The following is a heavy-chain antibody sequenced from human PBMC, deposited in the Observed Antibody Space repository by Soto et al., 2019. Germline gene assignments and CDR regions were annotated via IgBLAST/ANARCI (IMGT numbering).Heavy chain of an antibody. V-gene: IGHV3-11*01. CDR3: VRPYYSSSWFPFDR. D-gene: IGHD6-13*01. CDR2: IDSGDGTT. Sequence: PGGSLILSCTGSGFDFGDYYMSWIRQAPGKGLEWVSYIDSGDGTTYYTDSVKGRFTISRDNAKKTVYLQMSSLRVEDTALYYCVRPYYSSSWFPFDRWGQGTLVTVS. J-gene: IGHJ4*02. CDR1: GFDFGDYY.